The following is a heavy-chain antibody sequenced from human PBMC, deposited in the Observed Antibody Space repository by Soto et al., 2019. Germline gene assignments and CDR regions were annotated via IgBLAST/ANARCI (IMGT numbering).Heavy chain of an antibody. CDR2: MNPNSGNT. CDR3: ARAGIAARPFGTY. D-gene: IGHD6-6*01. V-gene: IGHV1-8*01. J-gene: IGHJ4*02. CDR1: RYTFASYD. Sequence: VSSQASRYTFASYDISWVRQATGGGREWMGWMNPNSGNTAYRQKIQGRVTMTRNPSISTAYRGLSRRRPEDPAVYCCARAGIAARPFGTYWGQATLVTVCS.